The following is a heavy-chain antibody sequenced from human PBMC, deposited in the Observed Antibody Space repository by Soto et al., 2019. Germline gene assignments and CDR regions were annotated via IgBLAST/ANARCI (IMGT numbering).Heavy chain of an antibody. CDR2: ISYDGSNK. Sequence: TVGSLRLSCAASGFTFSSYAMHWVRQAPGKGLEWVAVISYDGSNKYYADSVKGRFTISRGNSKNTLYLQMNSLRAEDTAVYYCARDWADSSGYFTPDYWGQGTLVTVS. CDR1: GFTFSSYA. J-gene: IGHJ4*02. V-gene: IGHV3-30-3*01. CDR3: ARDWADSSGYFTPDY. D-gene: IGHD3-22*01.